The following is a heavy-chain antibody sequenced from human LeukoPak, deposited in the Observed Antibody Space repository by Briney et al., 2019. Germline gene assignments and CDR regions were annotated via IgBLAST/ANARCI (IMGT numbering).Heavy chain of an antibody. CDR1: GFTFSSYS. CDR2: ISSSSSYI. J-gene: IGHJ6*02. D-gene: IGHD3-10*01. CDR3: ARAYYYGSGSYFPYYYYGKDV. Sequence: GGSLRLSCAASGFTFSSYSMNWVRQAPGKGLEWVSSISSSSSYIYYADSVKGRFTISRDNAKNSLYLQMNSLRAEDTAVYYCARAYYYGSGSYFPYYYYGKDVWGQGTTVTVSS. V-gene: IGHV3-21*01.